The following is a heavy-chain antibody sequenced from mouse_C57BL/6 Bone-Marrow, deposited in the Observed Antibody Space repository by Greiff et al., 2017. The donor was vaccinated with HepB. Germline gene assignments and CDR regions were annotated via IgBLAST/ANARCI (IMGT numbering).Heavy chain of an antibody. Sequence: EVQLVESGGGLVKPGGSLKLSCAASGFTFSDYGMHWVRQAPEKGLEWVAYISSGSSTIYYADTVKGRFTISRDNAKNTLFLQMTSLRSEDTAMYYCARGYGNYPWYFDVWGTGTTVTVSS. CDR3: ARGYGNYPWYFDV. CDR2: ISSGSSTI. V-gene: IGHV5-17*01. J-gene: IGHJ1*03. CDR1: GFTFSDYG. D-gene: IGHD2-1*01.